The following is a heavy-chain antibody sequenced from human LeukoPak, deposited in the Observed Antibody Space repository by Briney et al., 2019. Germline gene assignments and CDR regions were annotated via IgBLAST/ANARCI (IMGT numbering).Heavy chain of an antibody. V-gene: IGHV4-59*08. D-gene: IGHD3-22*01. CDR2: INYSGCN. J-gene: IGHJ6*04. CDR1: GGSINRYY. Sequence: PSETLALTCMVSGGSINRYYCSWIRQPPGEGLEVIGHINYSGCNTYNPSLKSRVTISVATPKNQSALKLSSGTAAATAVYYCARYYYDSGGYSHGMDVWGEGTTVTVSS. CDR3: ARYYYDSGGYSHGMDV.